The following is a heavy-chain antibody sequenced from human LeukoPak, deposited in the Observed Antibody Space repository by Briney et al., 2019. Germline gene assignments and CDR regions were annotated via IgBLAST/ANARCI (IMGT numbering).Heavy chain of an antibody. CDR2: INHSGST. CDR3: ARGMDTATNYYYYGMDV. J-gene: IGHJ6*02. V-gene: IGHV4-34*01. CDR1: GGSFSGYY. D-gene: IGHD5-18*01. Sequence: SETLSLTCAVYGGSFSGYYWSWIRQPPGKGPEWIGEINHSGSTNYNPSLKSRVTISVDTSKNQFSLKLSSVTAADTAVYYCARGMDTATNYYYYGMDVWGQGTTVTVSS.